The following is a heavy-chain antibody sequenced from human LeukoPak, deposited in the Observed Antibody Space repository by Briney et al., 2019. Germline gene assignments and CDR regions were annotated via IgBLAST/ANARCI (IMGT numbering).Heavy chain of an antibody. V-gene: IGHV1-2*02. Sequence: ASVKVSCKTSGYTFTAYYIHWRRQAPGQGLEWMGWMNTNSGGTKYAQTFQGRVTLTRDTSISTAYLELSSLTSDDTAVYFCARQGSNSSGWYPADDWGQGTLVTVSS. J-gene: IGHJ4*02. CDR2: MNTNSGGT. CDR3: ARQGSNSSGWYPADD. CDR1: GYTFTAYY. D-gene: IGHD6-19*01.